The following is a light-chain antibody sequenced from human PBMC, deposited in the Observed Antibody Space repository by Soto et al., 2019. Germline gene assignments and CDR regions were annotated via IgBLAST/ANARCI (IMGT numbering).Light chain of an antibody. CDR3: QHYYSYPNA. Sequence: HVTQNPSSLSASVGDRVTITCRATQYIGNYLNWYLVKPGQAPKLLIYSASTLQSGVPSRFGGNGSGTHFTLTINSLQSEDFATYYCQHYYSYPNAFGQGTRVDIK. J-gene: IGKJ1*01. CDR1: QYIGNY. CDR2: SAS. V-gene: IGKV1-39*01.